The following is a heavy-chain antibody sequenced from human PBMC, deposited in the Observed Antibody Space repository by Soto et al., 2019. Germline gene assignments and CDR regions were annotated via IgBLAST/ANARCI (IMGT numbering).Heavy chain of an antibody. CDR2: ISGNNVYV. D-gene: IGHD2-15*01. Sequence: EAQLVESGGGLVKPGGSLRVSCAASGLNLRLYTMNWVRQAPGKGLEWVSSISGNNVYVYYADSVKGRFSISRDNAKNTLTLQMNSLRAEDTALYYCARDRCSGGSCYRTYAFDMWGQGTLVTVS. V-gene: IGHV3-21*01. CDR1: GLNLRLYT. CDR3: ARDRCSGGSCYRTYAFDM. J-gene: IGHJ3*02.